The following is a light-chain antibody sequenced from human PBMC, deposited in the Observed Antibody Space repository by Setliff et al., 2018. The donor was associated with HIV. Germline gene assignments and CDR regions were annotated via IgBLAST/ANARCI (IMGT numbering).Light chain of an antibody. J-gene: IGLJ2*01. CDR1: NIGSKS. CDR3: QVWESSSDQRA. Sequence: SYELTQPPSVSVAPGKTARITCGGNNIGSKSVHWYQQKPGQAPVLVIYYDTDRPSGIPERFSGSNSGNTATLTISRVEAGDEADYYCQVWESSSDQRAFGGGTQLTVL. CDR2: YDT. V-gene: IGLV3-21*01.